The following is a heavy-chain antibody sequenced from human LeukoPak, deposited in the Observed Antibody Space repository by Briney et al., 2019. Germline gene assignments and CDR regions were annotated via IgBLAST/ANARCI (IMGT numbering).Heavy chain of an antibody. D-gene: IGHD1-26*01. V-gene: IGHV3-7*02. CDR3: GVSEATRATPQH. J-gene: IGHJ1*01. Sequence: HPGGSLRLSCAASGFTFSSYWMSWIRQAPGKGLKWVANIKEDGSRKYHVDSVKDRFTISRDNTKNSLYLQMDSLRVEDTAVYFCGVSEATRATPQHWGQGTLVTVSS. CDR2: IKEDGSRK. CDR1: GFTFSSYW.